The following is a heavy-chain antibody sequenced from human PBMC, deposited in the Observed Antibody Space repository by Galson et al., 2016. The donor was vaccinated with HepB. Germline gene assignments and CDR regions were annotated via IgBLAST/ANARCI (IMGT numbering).Heavy chain of an antibody. Sequence: SLRLSCAASGFTFSAYTMNWVRQAPGRGLEWVSYIAGDDGYTNYADSLKGRFTISRDNAKNSLFLQMNNLRAEDSALYYCATWEESAVVHWGQGTLVTVSS. J-gene: IGHJ5*02. D-gene: IGHD1-26*01. CDR3: ATWEESAVVH. V-gene: IGHV3-11*03. CDR2: IAGDDGYT. CDR1: GFTFSAYT.